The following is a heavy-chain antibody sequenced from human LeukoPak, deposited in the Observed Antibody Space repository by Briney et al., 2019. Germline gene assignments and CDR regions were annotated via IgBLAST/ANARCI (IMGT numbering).Heavy chain of an antibody. J-gene: IGHJ6*03. CDR3: ARVLAIFGLDTTDFYMDV. Sequence: SETLSLTCAVSGASVSSHYWSWIRQPPGKGLEWIGYTSGSISDNPSLKSRVAVSVDPSQNQASLSLTSVTAADTAVYYCARVLAIFGLDTTDFYMDVWGKGTTVTVSS. D-gene: IGHD3/OR15-3a*01. V-gene: IGHV4-59*02. CDR1: GASVSSHY. CDR2: TSGSI.